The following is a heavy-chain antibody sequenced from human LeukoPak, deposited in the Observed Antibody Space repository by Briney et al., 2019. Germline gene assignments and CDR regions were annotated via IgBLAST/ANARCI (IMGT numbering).Heavy chain of an antibody. CDR1: GYTFTGYY. D-gene: IGHD3-10*01. J-gene: IGHJ4*02. CDR3: TRDSLPGIIASIFDY. Sequence: GASVKVSCKASGYTFTGYYIHWVRQAPGQGLEWMGWIKPNSGGTKYAQNFQGRVTLTKDTSINTAYMELSRLRSDDTAIYYCTRDSLPGIIASIFDYWGQGTLVTVSS. V-gene: IGHV1-2*02. CDR2: IKPNSGGT.